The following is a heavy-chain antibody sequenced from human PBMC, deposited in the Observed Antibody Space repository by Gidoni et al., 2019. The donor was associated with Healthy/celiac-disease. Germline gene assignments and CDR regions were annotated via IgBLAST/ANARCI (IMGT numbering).Heavy chain of an antibody. CDR1: GGSISSGGYY. CDR3: ARGYIAAAEGWFDP. J-gene: IGHJ5*02. V-gene: IGHV4-31*03. CDR2: IYYSGST. D-gene: IGHD6-13*01. Sequence: QVQLQESGPGLVKPSQNLSLTCTVSGGSISSGGYYWSWISKPPGQGLEWIGYIYYSGSTYYNPSLKSRVTISVDTSKNQFSLKLSSVTAADTAVYYCARGYIAAAEGWFDPWGQGTLVTVSS.